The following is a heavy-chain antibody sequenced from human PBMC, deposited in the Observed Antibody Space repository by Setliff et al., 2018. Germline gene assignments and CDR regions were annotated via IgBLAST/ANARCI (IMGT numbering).Heavy chain of an antibody. J-gene: IGHJ4*02. V-gene: IGHV4-38-2*01. CDR1: GYSISSGYY. CDR2: IYHSGST. Sequence: SETLSLTCAVSGYSISSGYYWGWIRQPPGKGLEWIGSIYHSGSTYYNPSLKSRVTISVDTSKNQFSLKLSSVTAADTAVCYCARHSSRPYWGQGTLVTVSS. CDR3: ARHSSRPY.